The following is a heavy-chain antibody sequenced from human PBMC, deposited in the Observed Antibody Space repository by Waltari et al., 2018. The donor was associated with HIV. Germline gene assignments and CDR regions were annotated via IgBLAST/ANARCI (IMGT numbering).Heavy chain of an antibody. Sequence: EVQRVQSGAEVKKPGESLQIRGKGSGTSSHSCWIGCEHQWPGKGLEWMGIIYPGDSDTRYSPSFQGQVTISADKSISTAYLQWSSLKASDTAMYYCARSPGYDSSALLPFQHWGQGTLVTVSS. CDR2: IYPGDSDT. V-gene: IGHV5-51*03. J-gene: IGHJ1*01. D-gene: IGHD3-22*01. CDR1: GTSSHSCW. CDR3: ARSPGYDSSALLPFQH.